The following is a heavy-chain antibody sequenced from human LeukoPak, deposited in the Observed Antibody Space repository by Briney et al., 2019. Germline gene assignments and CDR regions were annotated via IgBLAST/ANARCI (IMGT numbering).Heavy chain of an antibody. CDR2: IYTSGST. CDR3: AGFYGSGRDNWFDP. Sequence: SETLSLTXTVSGGSISSYYWSWIRQPAGKGLEWIGRIYTSGSTNYNPSLKSRVTMSVDTSKNQFSLKLSSVTAADTAVYYCAGFYGSGRDNWFDPWGQGTLVTVSS. V-gene: IGHV4-4*07. CDR1: GGSISSYY. D-gene: IGHD3-10*01. J-gene: IGHJ5*02.